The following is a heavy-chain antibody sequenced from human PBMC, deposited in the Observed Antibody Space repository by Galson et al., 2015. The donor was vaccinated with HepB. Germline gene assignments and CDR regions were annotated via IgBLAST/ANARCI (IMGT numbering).Heavy chain of an antibody. V-gene: IGHV1-69*02. D-gene: IGHD1-1*01. J-gene: IGHJ3*02. CDR3: ARERTQRLTDAFDI. Sequence: SVKVSCKASGGTFSSYTISWVRQAPGQGLEWMGRIIPILGIANYAQKFQGRVTITADKSTSTAYMELSSLRSEDTAVYYCARERTQRLTDAFDIWGQGTMVTVSS. CDR2: IIPILGIA. CDR1: GGTFSSYT.